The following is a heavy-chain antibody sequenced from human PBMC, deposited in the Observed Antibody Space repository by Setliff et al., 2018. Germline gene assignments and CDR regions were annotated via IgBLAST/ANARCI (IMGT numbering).Heavy chain of an antibody. CDR1: GYIFSAYH. Sequence: ASVKVSCKASGYIFSAYHVHWVRQAPGQGPEWVGCIRPLRGDTKSAQKFQGRLTMTGDASINTAFMELTGLTSDDTAVYYCARAPSGTDFYHFFSYMDVWGKGTTVTVS. J-gene: IGHJ6*03. CDR3: ARAPSGTDFYHFFSYMDV. CDR2: IRPLRGDT. V-gene: IGHV1-2*02. D-gene: IGHD1-7*01.